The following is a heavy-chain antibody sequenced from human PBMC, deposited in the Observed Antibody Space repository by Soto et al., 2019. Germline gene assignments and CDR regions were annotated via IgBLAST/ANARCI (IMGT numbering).Heavy chain of an antibody. D-gene: IGHD3-22*01. V-gene: IGHV3-64D*06. Sequence: GGSLRLSCSASGFTFSIYARHWVRQAPGKGLEYVSSISINGGSTHYADSVKGRFTISRDNSKNTQYLQMSSLRADDTALYYCVKGEYYYDSSGYYPFDYWGQGTLVTVSS. CDR2: ISINGGST. CDR1: GFTFSIYA. CDR3: VKGEYYYDSSGYYPFDY. J-gene: IGHJ4*02.